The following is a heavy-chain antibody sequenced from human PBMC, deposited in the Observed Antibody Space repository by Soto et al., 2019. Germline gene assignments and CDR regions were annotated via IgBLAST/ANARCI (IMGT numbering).Heavy chain of an antibody. CDR2: ISSSGSPI. Sequence: EVQLVESGGGLVQPGGSLRLSCVASGFTFSSHEMNWVRQAPGKGLEWVSYISSSGSPIDYADSVRGRFTISRDNAKNSVILQMNSLRVEDTAVYYCVRSWDVYCSSTRCYSPWLDPWGQGTLVTVSS. CDR3: VRSWDVYCSSTRCYSPWLDP. D-gene: IGHD2-2*02. V-gene: IGHV3-48*03. J-gene: IGHJ5*02. CDR1: GFTFSSHE.